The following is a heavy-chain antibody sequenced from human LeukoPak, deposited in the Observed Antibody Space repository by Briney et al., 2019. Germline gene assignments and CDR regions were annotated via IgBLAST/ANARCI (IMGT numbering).Heavy chain of an antibody. CDR3: ARKLGD. V-gene: IGHV4-30-4*01. CDR2: IYYSGST. J-gene: IGHJ4*02. D-gene: IGHD7-27*01. CDR1: GGSISSGDYY. Sequence: SETLSLTCTVSGGSISSGDYYWSWLRQPPGKGLEWIGYIYYSGSTYYNPSLKSRFTISVDTSKNQFPLKLASVTAADTAVYYCARKLGDWGQGTLVTVSS.